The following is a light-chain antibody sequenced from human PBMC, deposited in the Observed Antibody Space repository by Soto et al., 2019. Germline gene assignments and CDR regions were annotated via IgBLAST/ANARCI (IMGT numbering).Light chain of an antibody. V-gene: IGKV3-11*01. CDR3: QQRSNT. J-gene: IGKJ5*01. CDR1: QSVSRY. Sequence: EIVFTQSPATLSLSPGERPTLSCRASQSVSRYLAWYKQKPGQPPRLLIYGAYSRATGIPERFSGSGSGTEFTLTINSLQAEDSAVYYCQQRSNTFGQGTRLEIK. CDR2: GAY.